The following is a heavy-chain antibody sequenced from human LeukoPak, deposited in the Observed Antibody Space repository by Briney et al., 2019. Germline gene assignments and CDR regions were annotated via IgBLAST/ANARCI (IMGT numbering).Heavy chain of an antibody. CDR3: AKTKLDWLLFDF. CDR1: GGSFSGYY. V-gene: IGHV4-34*10. Sequence: SETLSLTCAVYGGSFSGYYWSWIRQPPGKGLEWIGSIYYSGSTYYNPSLKSRVTMSLDTSKSQFYLRLTSVTAADTALYYCAKTKLDWLLFDFWGQGILVTVSS. CDR2: IYYSGST. D-gene: IGHD3-9*01. J-gene: IGHJ4*02.